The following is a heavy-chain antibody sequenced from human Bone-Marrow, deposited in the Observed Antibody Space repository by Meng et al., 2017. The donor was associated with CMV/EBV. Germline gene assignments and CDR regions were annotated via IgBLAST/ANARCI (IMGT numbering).Heavy chain of an antibody. J-gene: IGHJ4*02. CDR1: GGSISSSSYY. CDR3: ARHGGGTYVVPAATDFDY. Sequence: SETLSLTCTVSGGSISSSSYYWGWIRQPPGKGLEWIGSIYYSGSTYYNPSLKSRVTISVDTSKNQFSLKLSSVTAADTAVYYCARHGGGTYVVPAATDFDYWGQGTLVPVSS. D-gene: IGHD2-2*01. V-gene: IGHV4-39*01. CDR2: IYYSGST.